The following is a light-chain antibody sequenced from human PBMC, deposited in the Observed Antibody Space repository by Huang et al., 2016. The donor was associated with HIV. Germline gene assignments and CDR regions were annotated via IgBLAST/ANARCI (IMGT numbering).Light chain of an antibody. CDR1: QSISSY. CDR3: QQSYSTPYI. Sequence: DIQMTQSPSSLSASVGDRVTITCRASQSISSYLNWYQQKPGKAPKLLIDAASSLQSGVPSRFSGSGSGTDFTLTISSLQPEDFATYYCQQSYSTPYIFGQGTKLEIK. V-gene: IGKV1-39*01. CDR2: AAS. J-gene: IGKJ2*01.